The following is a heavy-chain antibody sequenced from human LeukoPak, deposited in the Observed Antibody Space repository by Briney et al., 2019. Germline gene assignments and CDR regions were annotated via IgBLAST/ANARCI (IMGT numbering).Heavy chain of an antibody. D-gene: IGHD1-26*01. CDR1: GYIFTSYW. CDR2: IYPDDSDT. J-gene: IGHJ4*02. Sequence: GESLKISGKGSGYIFTSYWIAWVRQMPGKGLEWMGLIYPDDSDTRYSPSFEGQVTISVDKSISTAYLQWSSLRASDTAKYYCANGLIEGAFDYWGQGALVTVSS. V-gene: IGHV5-51*01. CDR3: ANGLIEGAFDY.